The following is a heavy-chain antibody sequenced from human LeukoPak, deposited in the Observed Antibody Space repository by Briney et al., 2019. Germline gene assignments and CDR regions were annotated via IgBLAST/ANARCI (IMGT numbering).Heavy chain of an antibody. D-gene: IGHD4-23*01. V-gene: IGHV4-59*08. J-gene: IGHJ4*02. CDR3: ARSGRWSSVDY. CDR1: GGSISSDC. Sequence: SETLSLTCIVSGGSISSDCWSWIRQPPGKGLEWIGYIYYSGSTNYNPSLKSRVTISVDTSKNQFSLKLSSVTAADTAVYYCARSGRWSSVDYWGQGTLVTVSS. CDR2: IYYSGST.